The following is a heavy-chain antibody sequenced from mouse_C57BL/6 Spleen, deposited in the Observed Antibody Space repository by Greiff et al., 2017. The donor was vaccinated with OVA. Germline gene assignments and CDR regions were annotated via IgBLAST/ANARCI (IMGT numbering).Heavy chain of an antibody. Sequence: EVMLVESGGDLVKPGGSLKLSCAASGFTFSSYGMSWVRQTPDKRLEWVATISSGGSYTYYPDSVKGRFTISRDNAKNTLYLQMSSLKSEDTAMYYCAIPFYDGHKYYFDYWGQGTTLTVSS. V-gene: IGHV5-6*01. CDR3: AIPFYDGHKYYFDY. CDR1: GFTFSSYG. J-gene: IGHJ2*01. CDR2: ISSGGSYT. D-gene: IGHD2-3*01.